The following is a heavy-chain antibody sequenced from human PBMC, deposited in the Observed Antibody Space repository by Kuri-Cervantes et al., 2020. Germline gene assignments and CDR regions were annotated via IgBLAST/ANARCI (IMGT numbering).Heavy chain of an antibody. Sequence: ASVKVSCKASGYTFTSYAMHWVRQAPGQRLEWMGWINAGNGNTKYSQKFQGRVTITRDTSASTAYMELSSLRSEDTAVYYCAGWATIAAAGTHYFDYWGQGTLVTVSS. J-gene: IGHJ4*02. CDR3: AGWATIAAAGTHYFDY. D-gene: IGHD6-13*01. CDR2: INAGNGNT. CDR1: GYTFTSYA. V-gene: IGHV1-3*01.